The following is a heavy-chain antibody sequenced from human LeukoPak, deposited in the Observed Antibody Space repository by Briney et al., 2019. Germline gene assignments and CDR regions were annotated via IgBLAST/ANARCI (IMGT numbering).Heavy chain of an antibody. D-gene: IGHD3-16*01. CDR1: GFTFTSYA. CDR3: AKAPRFGDHATEYYYYYMHV. CDR2: ISGSGRGT. V-gene: IGHV3-23*01. Sequence: GGSLRLSCAASGFTFTSYAMSWVPQAPGKGLKWVSNISGSGRGTFYADSVKGRFTISRDNSKNTLYLQMNSLRVEDTAVYYCAKAPRFGDHATEYYYYYMHVWGKGTTVTVSS. J-gene: IGHJ6*03.